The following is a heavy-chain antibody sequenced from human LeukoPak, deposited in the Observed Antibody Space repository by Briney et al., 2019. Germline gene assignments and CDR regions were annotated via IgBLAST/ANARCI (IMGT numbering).Heavy chain of an antibody. D-gene: IGHD2-2*01. V-gene: IGHV3-30-3*01. J-gene: IGHJ6*02. CDR3: ARGRNQLLLYYYGMDV. CDR2: ISYDGSNK. CDR1: GFTFSSYA. Sequence: PGRPLRLSCAASGFTFSSYAMHWVRQAPGKGLEWVAVISYDGSNKYYADSVKGRFTISRDNSKNTLYLQMNSLRAEDTAVYYCARGRNQLLLYYYGMDVWGQGTTVTVSS.